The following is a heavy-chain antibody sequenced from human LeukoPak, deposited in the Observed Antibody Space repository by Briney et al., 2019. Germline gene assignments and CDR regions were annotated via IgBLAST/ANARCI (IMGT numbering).Heavy chain of an antibody. CDR2: IYPGDSDT. CDR3: ARDDAFDI. V-gene: IGHV5-51*01. Sequence: GESLKISCQGSGYRFSSYWIALVRQMPGKGLEWMGIIYPGDSDTRYSPSFQGQVTISADKSVNTAYLQWSSLKASDTAMYYCARDDAFDIWGQGTMVTVSS. CDR1: GYRFSSYW. J-gene: IGHJ3*02.